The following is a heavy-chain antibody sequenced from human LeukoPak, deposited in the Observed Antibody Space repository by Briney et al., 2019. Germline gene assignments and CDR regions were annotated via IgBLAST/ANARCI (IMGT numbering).Heavy chain of an antibody. CDR3: ARYCGGDCYGMDV. D-gene: IGHD2-21*01. CDR1: GFSFSSYW. V-gene: IGHV3-7*01. J-gene: IGHJ6*02. Sequence: GGSLRLSCAASGFSFSSYWLSWVRQAPGKGLEWVANIKQDGSEKHYVDSMKGRFTISRDNAKNSLYLQMYSLRPEDTAVYYCARYCGGDCYGMDVWGQGTTVTVSS. CDR2: IKQDGSEK.